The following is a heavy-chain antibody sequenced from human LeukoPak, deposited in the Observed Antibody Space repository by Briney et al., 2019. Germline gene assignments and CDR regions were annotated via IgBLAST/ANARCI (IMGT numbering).Heavy chain of an antibody. CDR3: ARVRVGSGSSHAADAFDI. J-gene: IGHJ3*02. CDR2: IYSDGTSP. V-gene: IGHV3-74*01. Sequence: GGSLRLSCAASGFTFSSYWMHWVRQAPGKGLVWVSRIYSDGTSPSYADSVKGRFTISRDNAKNTLYLQMNSLRVEDTALYYCARVRVGSGSSHAADAFDIWGQGTMVTVSS. D-gene: IGHD1-26*01. CDR1: GFTFSSYW.